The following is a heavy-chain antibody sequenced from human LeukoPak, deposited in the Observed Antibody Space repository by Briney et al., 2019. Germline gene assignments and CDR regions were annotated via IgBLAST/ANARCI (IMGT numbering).Heavy chain of an antibody. D-gene: IGHD3-10*01. J-gene: IGHJ6*03. CDR1: GFTFDDYA. Sequence: GGSLRLSCAASGFTFDDYAMHWVRQAPGKGLEWVSGISWSSGSIGYADSVKGRFTISRDNAKNSLYLQMNSLRAEDTALYYCAKDHGSGSYKYYYYMDVWGKGTTVTISS. CDR2: ISWSSGSI. CDR3: AKDHGSGSYKYYYYMDV. V-gene: IGHV3-9*01.